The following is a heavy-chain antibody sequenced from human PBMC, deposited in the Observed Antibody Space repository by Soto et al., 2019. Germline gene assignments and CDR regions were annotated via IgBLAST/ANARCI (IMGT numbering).Heavy chain of an antibody. J-gene: IGHJ6*02. CDR3: AKAVGYCSSSSCRDYYYYYGMDV. V-gene: IGHV3-30*18. Sequence: QVQLVESGGGVVQPGRSLRLSCAASGFTFSNYGMHWVRQAPGKGLEWVAVISYDGGNKYCADSVKGRFSISRDNSKNTLYLQMISLRAEDTALYYCAKAVGYCSSSSCRDYYYYYGMDVWGQGTTVTVSS. D-gene: IGHD2-2*01. CDR2: ISYDGGNK. CDR1: GFTFSNYG.